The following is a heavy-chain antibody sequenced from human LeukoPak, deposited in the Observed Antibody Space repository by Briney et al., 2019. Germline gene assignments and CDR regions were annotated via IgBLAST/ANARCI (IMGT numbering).Heavy chain of an antibody. CDR1: GFTFSSYW. CDR3: ASGRLVGAPDY. V-gene: IGHV3-74*01. Sequence: GGSLRLSCAASGFTFSSYWMHWVRQPPGKGLVWVSRITSDGSGIGYADPVKCRFSTSRDNAKNTLYLQMNSLRAEDTAVYYCASGRLVGAPDYWGQGSLVTVST. CDR2: ITSDGSGI. D-gene: IGHD1-26*01. J-gene: IGHJ4*02.